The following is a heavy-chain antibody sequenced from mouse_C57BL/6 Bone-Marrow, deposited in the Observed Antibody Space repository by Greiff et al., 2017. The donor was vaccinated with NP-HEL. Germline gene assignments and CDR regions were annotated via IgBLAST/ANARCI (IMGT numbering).Heavy chain of an antibody. CDR1: GYTFTSYW. CDR2: INPSNGGT. D-gene: IGHD1-1*01. V-gene: IGHV1-53*01. Sequence: QVQLQQPGTELVKPGASVKLSCKASGYTFTSYWMHWVKQRPGQGLEWIGNINPSNGGTNYNEKFKSKATLTVDKSSSTAYMQLSSLTSEDSAVYYCARSQINYYGSRLYWYFDVWGTGTTVTVSS. CDR3: ARSQINYYGSRLYWYFDV. J-gene: IGHJ1*03.